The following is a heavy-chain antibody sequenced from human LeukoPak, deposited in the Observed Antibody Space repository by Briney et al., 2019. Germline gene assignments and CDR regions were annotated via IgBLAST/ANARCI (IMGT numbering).Heavy chain of an antibody. D-gene: IGHD6-19*01. CDR1: GGTFSSYA. CDR3: AGAVAGTHYYYYYGMDV. Sequence: ASVKVSCKASGGTFSSYAISWVRQAPGQGLEWMGRIIPILGIANYAQKFQGRVTITADKSTSTAYMELSSLRSEDTAVYYCAGAVAGTHYYYYYGMDVWGQGTTVTVSS. J-gene: IGHJ6*02. V-gene: IGHV1-69*04. CDR2: IIPILGIA.